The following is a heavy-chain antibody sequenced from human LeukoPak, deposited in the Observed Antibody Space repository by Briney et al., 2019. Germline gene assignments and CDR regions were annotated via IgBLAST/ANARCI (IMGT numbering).Heavy chain of an antibody. J-gene: IGHJ4*02. CDR3: ARKAIAAAGYYFDY. V-gene: IGHV3-66*02. CDR1: GFTVSSNY. D-gene: IGHD6-13*01. CDR2: IYSGGST. Sequence: GGSLRLSCAASGFTVSSNYMSWVRQAPGKGLDWVSVIYSGGSTYYADFVKGRFTISRDNSKNTLYLQMNSLRAEDTAVYYCARKAIAAAGYYFDYWGQGTLVTVSS.